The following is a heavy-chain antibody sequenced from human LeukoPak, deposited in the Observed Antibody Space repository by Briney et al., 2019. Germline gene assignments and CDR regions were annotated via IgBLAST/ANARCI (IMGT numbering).Heavy chain of an antibody. V-gene: IGHV3-21*01. CDR3: ARDRETRIPNYYYYMDV. Sequence: GGSLRLSCAASGFTVSSNYMSWVRQAPGKGLEWVSSISSSSSYIYYADSVKGRFTISRDNAKNSLYLQMNSLRAEDTAVYYCARDRETRIPNYYYYMDVWGKGTTVTVSS. J-gene: IGHJ6*03. CDR2: ISSSSSYI. CDR1: GFTVSSNY. D-gene: IGHD2-15*01.